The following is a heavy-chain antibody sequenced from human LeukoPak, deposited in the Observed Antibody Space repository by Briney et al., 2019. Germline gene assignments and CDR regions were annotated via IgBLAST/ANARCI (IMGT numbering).Heavy chain of an antibody. D-gene: IGHD3-3*01. CDR2: INHSGST. Sequence: SETLSLTCAVYGGSFSGYYWSWIRQPPGKGLEWIGEINHSGSTNYNPSLKSRVTISVDTSKNQFSLKLSSVTAADTAAYYCARRYYDFWSGYPYYYYYYYMDVWGKGTTVTVSS. V-gene: IGHV4-34*01. CDR3: ARRYYDFWSGYPYYYYYYYMDV. CDR1: GGSFSGYY. J-gene: IGHJ6*03.